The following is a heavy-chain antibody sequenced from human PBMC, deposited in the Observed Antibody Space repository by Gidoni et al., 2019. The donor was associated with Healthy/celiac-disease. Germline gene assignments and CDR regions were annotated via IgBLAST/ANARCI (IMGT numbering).Heavy chain of an antibody. CDR1: GFPFNNFA. CDR3: ARAAWGTAAAGRFDY. CDR2: ISGSGGNT. D-gene: IGHD6-25*01. J-gene: IGHJ4*02. Sequence: EVQLLQSVGGLVQPGGSLRLSCAASGFPFNNFAMDWVRQTPGKGLEWVSAISGSGGNTYYADSVKGRFTISRDNSKNTLSLRMNSLRADDTAVYYCARAAWGTAAAGRFDYWGQGILVTVSS. V-gene: IGHV3-23*01.